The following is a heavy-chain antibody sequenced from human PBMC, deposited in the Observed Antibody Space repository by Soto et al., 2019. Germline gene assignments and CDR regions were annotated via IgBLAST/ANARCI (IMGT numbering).Heavy chain of an antibody. CDR1: GFTVSSNY. V-gene: IGHV3-53*04. CDR3: ARQILTGTNWFDP. J-gene: IGHJ5*02. Sequence: PGGSLRLSCAASGFTVSSNYMSWVRQAPGKGLEWVSVIYSGGSTYYADSVKGRFTISRHNSKNTLYLQMNSLRAEDTAVYYCARQILTGTNWFDPWGQGTLVTVSS. CDR2: IYSGGST. D-gene: IGHD3-9*01.